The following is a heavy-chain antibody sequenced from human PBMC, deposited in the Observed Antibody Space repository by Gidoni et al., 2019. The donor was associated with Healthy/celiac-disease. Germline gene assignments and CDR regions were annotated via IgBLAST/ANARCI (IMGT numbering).Heavy chain of an antibody. V-gene: IGHV1-69*04. CDR1: GGTFSSYA. D-gene: IGHD2-21*01. J-gene: IGHJ4*02. CDR2: IIPILGIA. Sequence: VKLVQSGAEVKKPGASVKVSCKASGGTFSSYAISWVRQAPGQGLEWMGRIIPILGIANYAQKFQGRVTITADKSTSTAYMQLGTLRSEDTAVYYCPRYPGKRGEYFDYWGQGTLVTVSS. CDR3: PRYPGKRGEYFDY.